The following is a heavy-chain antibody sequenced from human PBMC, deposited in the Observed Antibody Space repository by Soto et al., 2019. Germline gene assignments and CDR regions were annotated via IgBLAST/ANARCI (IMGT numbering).Heavy chain of an antibody. CDR3: VKDSIRYSSGWYYFDY. D-gene: IGHD6-19*01. J-gene: IGHJ4*02. V-gene: IGHV3-64D*06. Sequence: GALRLSCSASGFTFSSYAMHWVRQAPGKGLEYVSAISSNGGSTYYADSVKGRFTIPRDNSKNTLYLQMSSLRAEDTAVYYCVKDSIRYSSGWYYFDYWGQGTLVTVSS. CDR1: GFTFSSYA. CDR2: ISSNGGST.